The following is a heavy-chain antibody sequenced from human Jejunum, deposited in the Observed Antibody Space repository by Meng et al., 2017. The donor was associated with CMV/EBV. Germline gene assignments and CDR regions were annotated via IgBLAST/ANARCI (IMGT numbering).Heavy chain of an antibody. CDR3: ARNFGSGGRTDYWYFDL. CDR1: SSRSDD. Sequence: SSRSDDWGWIRQPTGKGLEGIGSIYYSGSTYYNPSLKSRVTISVDTSKNQFSLKLSSVTAADTAVYYCARNFGSGGRTDYWYFDLWGRGTLVTVSS. D-gene: IGHD3-3*01. CDR2: IYYSGST. V-gene: IGHV4-39*01. J-gene: IGHJ2*01.